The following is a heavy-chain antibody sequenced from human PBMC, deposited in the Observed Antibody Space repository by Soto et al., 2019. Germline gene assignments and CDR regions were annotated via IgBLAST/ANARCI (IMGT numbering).Heavy chain of an antibody. CDR3: ARVDYYDSSVVDY. V-gene: IGHV3-13*01. D-gene: IGHD3-22*01. Sequence: EVQLVESGGGLVQPGGSLRLSCAASGFTFSSYDMHWVRQATGKGLEWVSAIGTAGDTYYPGSVKGRFTISRENAKNSLYLQMNSLRAEDTAVYYCARVDYYDSSVVDYWGQGTLVTVSS. CDR2: IGTAGDT. J-gene: IGHJ4*02. CDR1: GFTFSSYD.